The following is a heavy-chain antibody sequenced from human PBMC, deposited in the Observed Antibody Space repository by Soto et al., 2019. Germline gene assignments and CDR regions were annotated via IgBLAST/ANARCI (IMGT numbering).Heavy chain of an antibody. Sequence: QVQLVQSGAEVKKPGASVKVSCKASGYTFTSYAMNWVRQAPGQRLEWMGWINAGNGNTKYSQKFQGRVTITRDTPASTAYMELSSLRSDDTAVYDCARSVGAAHSDYWGQGALVTVSS. CDR1: GYTFTSYA. V-gene: IGHV1-3*01. CDR2: INAGNGNT. CDR3: ARSVGAAHSDY. D-gene: IGHD1-26*01. J-gene: IGHJ4*02.